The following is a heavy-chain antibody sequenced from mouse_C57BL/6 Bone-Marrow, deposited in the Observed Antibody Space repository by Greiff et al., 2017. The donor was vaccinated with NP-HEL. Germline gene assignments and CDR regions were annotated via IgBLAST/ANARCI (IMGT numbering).Heavy chain of an antibody. CDR1: GYTFTDYN. CDR3: ARSRDGYGPYYFDY. J-gene: IGHJ2*01. CDR2: INPNNGGT. Sequence: EVQLQQSGPELVKPGASVKIPCKASGYTFTDYNMDWVKQSHGKSLEWIGDINPNNGGTIYNQKFKGKATLTVDKSSSTAYMELRSLTSEDTAVYYCARSRDGYGPYYFDYWGQGTTLTVSS. V-gene: IGHV1-18*01. D-gene: IGHD2-2*01.